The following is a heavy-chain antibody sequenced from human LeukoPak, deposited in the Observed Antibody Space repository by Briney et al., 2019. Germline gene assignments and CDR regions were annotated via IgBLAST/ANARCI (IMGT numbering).Heavy chain of an antibody. CDR2: INHSGST. V-gene: IGHV4-34*01. CDR1: GGSFSGYY. Sequence: SETLSLTCAVYGGSFSGYYWRWLRQPPGKGLEWIGQINHSGSTNYIPSLKIPVTISVDTSNNQFSLQLSSVTAADTAVYYCARSSFDLFDPWGQGTLVTVSS. CDR3: ARSSFDLFDP. J-gene: IGHJ5*02.